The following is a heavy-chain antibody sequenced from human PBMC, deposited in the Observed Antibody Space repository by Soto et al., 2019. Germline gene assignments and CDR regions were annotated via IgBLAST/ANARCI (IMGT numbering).Heavy chain of an antibody. CDR2: ITSNGGNT. CDR3: ARRIPFGYGMDV. Sequence: EVQLGESGGGLVQPGGSLRLSCAASGFTFSSYAMHWVRQAPEKGLECVSAITSNGGNTDYASSVKGRFTISRDNSKNTLYLQMGSLRAEDMAVYYCARRIPFGYGMDVWGQGTTVTVSS. V-gene: IGHV3-64*01. D-gene: IGHD2-21*01. J-gene: IGHJ6*02. CDR1: GFTFSSYA.